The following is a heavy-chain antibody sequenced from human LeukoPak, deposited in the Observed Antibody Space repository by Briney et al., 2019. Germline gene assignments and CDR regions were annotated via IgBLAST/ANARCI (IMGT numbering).Heavy chain of an antibody. CDR2: INPSGGST. J-gene: IGHJ6*02. CDR1: GYTFTSYY. Sequence: ASVKVSCKASGYTFTSYYMHWVRQAPGQGLEWMGIINPSGGSTSYAQKFQGRVTMTRDTSTSTVYMELSSLRSEDTAVYYCASVPRRYYGSGSNYYGMDVWGQGTTVTVYS. D-gene: IGHD3-10*01. V-gene: IGHV1-46*01. CDR3: ASVPRRYYGSGSNYYGMDV.